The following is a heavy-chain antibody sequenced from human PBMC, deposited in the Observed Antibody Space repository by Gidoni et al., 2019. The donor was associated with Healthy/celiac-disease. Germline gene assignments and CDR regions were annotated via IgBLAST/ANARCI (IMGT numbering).Heavy chain of an antibody. CDR1: GYTFTGYA. V-gene: IGHV7-4-1*02. Sequence: QVQLVQSGSELKKPGASVKVSCKASGYTFTGYAMNWVRQAPGQGLEWMGWINTNTGNPTYAQGFTGRFVFTLDTSVSTAYLQISSLKAEDTAVYYCARIITMVQGVIGDAFDIWGQGTMVTVSS. D-gene: IGHD3-10*01. J-gene: IGHJ3*02. CDR2: INTNTGNP. CDR3: ARIITMVQGVIGDAFDI.